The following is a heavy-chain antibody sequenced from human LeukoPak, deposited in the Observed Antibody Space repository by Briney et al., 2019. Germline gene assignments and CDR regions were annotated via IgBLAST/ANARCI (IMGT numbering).Heavy chain of an antibody. CDR3: ARRDSSGYYNA. Sequence: GASVKVSCKASGYTFTSYGITWVRQAPGQGLEWMGWISAYNGNTNYAQKLQGRVTMTTDTSTSTAYMELRGLRSDDTAVYYCARRDSSGYYNAWGQGALVTVSS. J-gene: IGHJ5*02. CDR2: ISAYNGNT. D-gene: IGHD3-22*01. V-gene: IGHV1-18*01. CDR1: GYTFTSYG.